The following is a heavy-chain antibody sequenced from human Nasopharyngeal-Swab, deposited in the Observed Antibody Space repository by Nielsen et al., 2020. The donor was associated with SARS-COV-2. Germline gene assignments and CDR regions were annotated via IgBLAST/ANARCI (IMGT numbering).Heavy chain of an antibody. D-gene: IGHD1-26*01. CDR1: GYTFTTYW. CDR3: AIGAAVGTLFHGMDV. CDR2: IYPGDSDT. V-gene: IGHV5-51*01. Sequence: KVSCKGSGYTFTTYWIGWVRQMPGKGLEWMGIIYPGDSDTRYSPSFEGRVTISVDQSITTAYLHWTSLKASDTAKYYCAIGAAVGTLFHGMDVWGQGTMVTVSS. J-gene: IGHJ6*02.